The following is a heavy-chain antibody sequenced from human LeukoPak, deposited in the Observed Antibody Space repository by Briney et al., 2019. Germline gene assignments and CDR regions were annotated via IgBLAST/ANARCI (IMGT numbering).Heavy chain of an antibody. Sequence: PSETLSLTCIVSGGSISSYYWSWIRQPPGKGLEWIGYIYYSRSTNYNPSLKSRVTISVDTPKNQFSLKLSSVTAGDTAVYYCARYSCPNGVCYYFDYWGQGTLVTVSS. CDR1: GGSISSYY. CDR3: ARYSCPNGVCYYFDY. J-gene: IGHJ4*02. CDR2: IYYSRST. V-gene: IGHV4-59*01. D-gene: IGHD2-8*01.